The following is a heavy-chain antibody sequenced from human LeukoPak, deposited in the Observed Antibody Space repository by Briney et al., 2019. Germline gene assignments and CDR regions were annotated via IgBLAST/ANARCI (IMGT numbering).Heavy chain of an antibody. CDR1: GFTFSSYS. CDR3: ARGYSSSWYGEIDY. J-gene: IGHJ4*02. V-gene: IGHV3-48*04. Sequence: QPGGSLRLSCAASGFTFSSYSMNWVRQAPWKGLEWVSYISSSSSTIYYADSVKGRFTISRDNAKNSLYLQMNSLRAEDTAVYYCARGYSSSWYGEIDYWGQGTLVTVSS. D-gene: IGHD6-13*01. CDR2: ISSSSSTI.